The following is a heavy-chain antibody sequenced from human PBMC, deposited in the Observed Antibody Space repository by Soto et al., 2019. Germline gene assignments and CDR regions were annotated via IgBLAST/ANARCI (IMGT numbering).Heavy chain of an antibody. Sequence: WGSLGFCCASGVYTFRVYSMSWVRQAPGKGLEWVSYFGTSRKYIFYADSGRGRFTISRDDAKNSLYLQLNSLRDEDTAVYYCVRDRDWAFDIWGPGTMVTVS. CDR1: VYTFRVYS. J-gene: IGHJ3*02. CDR3: VRDRDWAFDI. D-gene: IGHD3-9*01. V-gene: IGHV3-48*02. CDR2: FGTSRKYI.